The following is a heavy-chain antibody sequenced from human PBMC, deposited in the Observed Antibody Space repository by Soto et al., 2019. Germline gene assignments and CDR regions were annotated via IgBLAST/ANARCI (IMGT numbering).Heavy chain of an antibody. CDR3: VQTTGWPGFDF. V-gene: IGHV3-53*01. D-gene: IGHD6-19*01. CDR2: IYGGGTT. Sequence: EVQLVESGGGLIQPGGSLRLSCAASGFAVSSKYMTWVRQAPGKGLEWVSVIYGGGTTYYADSVKGRFTISRDTSKSTLYLQMNSLRGDDTAVYYCVQTTGWPGFDFWGQGTLVTVSS. J-gene: IGHJ4*02. CDR1: GFAVSSKY.